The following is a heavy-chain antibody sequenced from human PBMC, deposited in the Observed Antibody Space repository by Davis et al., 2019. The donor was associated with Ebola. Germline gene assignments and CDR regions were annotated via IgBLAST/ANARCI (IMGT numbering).Heavy chain of an antibody. CDR2: IIPIFGTA. CDR3: AREGRGLRFEGPLDY. Sequence: SVKVSCKASGYTFTSYYMHWVRQAPGQGLEWMGGIIPIFGTANYAQKFQGRVTITADKSTSTAYMELSSLRSEDTAVYYCAREGRGLRFEGPLDYWGQGTLVTVSS. CDR1: GYTFTSYY. J-gene: IGHJ4*02. V-gene: IGHV1-69*06. D-gene: IGHD5-12*01.